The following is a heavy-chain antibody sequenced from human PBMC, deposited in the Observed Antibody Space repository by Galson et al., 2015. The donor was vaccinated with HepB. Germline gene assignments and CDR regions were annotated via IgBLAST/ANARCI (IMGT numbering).Heavy chain of an antibody. CDR3: ARTNGIAVAGTGTSWSDP. D-gene: IGHD6-19*01. V-gene: IGHV3-11*03. CDR1: GFTFSDYY. CDR2: ISSSSSYT. J-gene: IGHJ5*02. Sequence: SLRLSCAASGFTFSDYYMSWIRQAPGKGLEWVSYISSSSSYTNYADSVKGRFTISRDNAKNSLYLQMNSLRAEDTAVYYCARTNGIAVAGTGTSWSDPWGQGTLVTVSS.